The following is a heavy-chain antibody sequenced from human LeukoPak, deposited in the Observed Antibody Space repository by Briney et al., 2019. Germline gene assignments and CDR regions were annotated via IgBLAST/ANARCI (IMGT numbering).Heavy chain of an antibody. J-gene: IGHJ4*02. CDR1: GFTFSSYW. D-gene: IGHD2-15*01. CDR2: IKQDGSEK. Sequence: PGGSLRLSCAASGFTFSSYWMSWVRQAPGKGLEWVANIKQDGSEKYYVDSVKGRFTISRDNAKNSLYLQMNSLRAEDTAVYYCAGFCSGGSCYYAIDYWGQGTLVTVSS. CDR3: AGFCSGGSCYYAIDY. V-gene: IGHV3-7*01.